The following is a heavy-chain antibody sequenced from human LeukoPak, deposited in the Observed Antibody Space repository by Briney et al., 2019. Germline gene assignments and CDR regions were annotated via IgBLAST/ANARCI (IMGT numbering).Heavy chain of an antibody. CDR2: ISSSGAGT. D-gene: IGHD3-10*02. J-gene: IGHJ6*04. CDR1: GFTFSTYA. Sequence: GGTLRLSCAASGFTFSTYAMNWVRQAPGKGLEWVSTISSSGAGTYYADSVKGRFTISRDNSENTLYLQMNSLRAEDTAVYYCAELGITMIGGVWGKGTTVTISS. CDR3: AELGITMIGGV. V-gene: IGHV3-23*01.